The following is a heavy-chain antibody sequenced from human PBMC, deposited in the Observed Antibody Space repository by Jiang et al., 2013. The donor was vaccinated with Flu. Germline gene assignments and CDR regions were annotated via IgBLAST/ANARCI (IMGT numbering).Heavy chain of an antibody. D-gene: IGHD7-27*01. CDR3: VRGWGYLDY. CDR1: GGSISGHF. V-gene: IGHV4-59*11. J-gene: IGHJ4*02. Sequence: SGPGLVKPSETLSLSCSVSGGSISGHFWDWIRRPPGKGLEWIGHIYDSGNNKYNPSLESRVTMSVDTSKNQISLELSSVTAADTAFYYCVRGWGYLDYWGQGLLVTVSS. CDR2: IYDSGNN.